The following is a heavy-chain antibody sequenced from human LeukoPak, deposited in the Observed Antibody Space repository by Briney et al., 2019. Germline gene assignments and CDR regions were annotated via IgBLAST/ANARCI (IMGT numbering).Heavy chain of an antibody. Sequence: ASVTVSCKASGYTFTSYGISWVRQAPGQGLEWMGGIIPIFGTANYAQKFQGRVTITTDESTSTAYMELSSLRSEDTAVYYCARGGDYYDSSGYDYYYYMDVWGKGTTVTVSS. V-gene: IGHV1-69*05. CDR1: GYTFTSYG. CDR3: ARGGDYYDSSGYDYYYYMDV. CDR2: IIPIFGTA. D-gene: IGHD3-22*01. J-gene: IGHJ6*03.